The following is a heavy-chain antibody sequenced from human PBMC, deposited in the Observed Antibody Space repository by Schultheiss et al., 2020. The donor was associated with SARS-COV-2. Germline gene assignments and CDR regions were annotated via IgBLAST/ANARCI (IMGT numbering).Heavy chain of an antibody. CDR3: ARDSSYYDFWSGPDY. J-gene: IGHJ4*02. CDR1: GFTFSSYS. CDR2: ISSSSSYI. Sequence: GESLKISCAASGFTFSSYSMNWVRQAPGKGLEWVSSISSSSSYIYYADSVKGRFTISRDNAKNSLYLQMNSLRAEDTAVYYCARDSSYYDFWSGPDYWGQGTLVTV. D-gene: IGHD3-3*01. V-gene: IGHV3-21*01.